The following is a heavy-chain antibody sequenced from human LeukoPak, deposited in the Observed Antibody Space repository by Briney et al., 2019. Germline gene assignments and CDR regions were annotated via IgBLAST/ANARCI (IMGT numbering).Heavy chain of an antibody. D-gene: IGHD6-13*01. CDR1: GYTFTSYD. Sequence: ASVKVSCKASGYTFTSYDINWVRQATGRGLEWMGWMNPNSGNTGYAQKFQGRVTMTRNTSISTAYMELSSLRSEDTAVYYCARGRSIAAAVPGYWGQGTLVTVSS. CDR2: MNPNSGNT. J-gene: IGHJ4*02. V-gene: IGHV1-8*01. CDR3: ARGRSIAAAVPGY.